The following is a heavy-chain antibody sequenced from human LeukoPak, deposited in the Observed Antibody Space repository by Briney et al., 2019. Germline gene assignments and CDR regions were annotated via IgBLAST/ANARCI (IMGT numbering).Heavy chain of an antibody. CDR1: GYTFTSYG. J-gene: IGHJ3*02. D-gene: IGHD3-16*02. Sequence: ASVKVSCKASGYTFTSYGISWVRQAPGQGLEWMGWISAYNGNTNYPQKLQGRVTMTTDTSTSTAYMELRSLRSDDTAVYYCARVRNSMITFGGVIAGDAFDIWGQGTMVTVSS. CDR3: ARVRNSMITFGGVIAGDAFDI. CDR2: ISAYNGNT. V-gene: IGHV1-18*01.